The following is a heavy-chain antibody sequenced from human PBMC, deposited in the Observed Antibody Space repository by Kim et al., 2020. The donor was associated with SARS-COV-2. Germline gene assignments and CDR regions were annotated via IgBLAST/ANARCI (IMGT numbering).Heavy chain of an antibody. J-gene: IGHJ4*02. D-gene: IGHD6-25*01. V-gene: IGHV3-21*01. CDR3: LSTAAALSPDY. CDR2: I. Sequence: IYYAASVKGPFTISRDNAKNSLYLQMNSLRAEDTAVYYCLSTAAALSPDYWGQGTLVTVSS.